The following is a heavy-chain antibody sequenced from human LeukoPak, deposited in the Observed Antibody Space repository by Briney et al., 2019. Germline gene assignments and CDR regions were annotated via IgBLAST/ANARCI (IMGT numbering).Heavy chain of an antibody. CDR1: GYTFSNYG. CDR2: ISMHKGDT. CDR3: ARDNKSARSWSGGHYYMHV. Sequence: GASVKVSCKGSGYTFSNYGIIWVREASGQGLEWRSWISMHKGDTDYAQSLQGSVTMTTKTFTSTACMGVRTVTSDDTAAYFCARDNKSARSWSGGHYYMHVWGKGTTVIVSS. D-gene: IGHD3-10*01. V-gene: IGHV1-18*01. J-gene: IGHJ6*03.